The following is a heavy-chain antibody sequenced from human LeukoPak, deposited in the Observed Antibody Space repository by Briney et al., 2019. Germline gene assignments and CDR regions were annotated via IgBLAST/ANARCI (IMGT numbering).Heavy chain of an antibody. V-gene: IGHV4-59*01. CDR2: IYNSGST. D-gene: IGHD1-26*01. CDR3: ARGATAWAHFDS. J-gene: IGHJ4*02. Sequence: SETLSLTCTVSGGSISSSYWSWIRQPPGKGLEWLGYIYNSGSTSYNPSLKSRVTISLDTSKNQFSLRLSSVTAADTAVYYCARGATAWAHFDSWGQGTLVTV. CDR1: GGSISSSY.